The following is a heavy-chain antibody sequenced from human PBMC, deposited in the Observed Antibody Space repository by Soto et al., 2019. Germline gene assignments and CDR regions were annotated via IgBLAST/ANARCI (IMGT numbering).Heavy chain of an antibody. Sequence: SEKVSWKASGYTFTSYDISCVRQAPLQVLEWMGWISAYNGNTNYAQKLQGRVTMTTDTSTSTAYMELRNLRSDDTAVYYRTLNPSSSSTLSGQGPMITV. J-gene: IGHJ3*01. D-gene: IGHD6-6*01. CDR1: GYTFTSYD. CDR3: TLNPSSSSTL. CDR2: ISAYNGNT. V-gene: IGHV1-18*01.